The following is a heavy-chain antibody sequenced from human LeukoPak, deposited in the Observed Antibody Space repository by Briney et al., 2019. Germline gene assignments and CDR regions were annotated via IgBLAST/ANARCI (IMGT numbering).Heavy chain of an antibody. V-gene: IGHV4-61*02. CDR1: GGSISSGSYY. CDR3: VAWYNWFDP. Sequence: SQTLSLTCTVSGGSISSGSYYWSWIRQPAGNGLEWIGRIYTSGSTNYNPSLKSRVTISVDTSKNQFSLKLSSVTAADTAVHYCVAWYNWFDPWGQGTLVTVSS. CDR2: IYTSGST. J-gene: IGHJ5*02. D-gene: IGHD2-15*01.